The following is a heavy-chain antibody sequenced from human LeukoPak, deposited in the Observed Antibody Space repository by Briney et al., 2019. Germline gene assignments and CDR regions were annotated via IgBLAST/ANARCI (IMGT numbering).Heavy chain of an antibody. J-gene: IGHJ4*02. CDR2: IYYSGST. Sequence: SETLSLTCTASGGSISSYYWSWIRQPPGKGLEWIGYIYYSGSTNYNPSLKSRVTISVDTSKNQFSLKLSPVTAADTAVYYCARLHDGYRYGADYWGQGTLVTAS. D-gene: IGHD5-18*01. V-gene: IGHV4-59*08. CDR3: ARLHDGYRYGADY. CDR1: GGSISSYY.